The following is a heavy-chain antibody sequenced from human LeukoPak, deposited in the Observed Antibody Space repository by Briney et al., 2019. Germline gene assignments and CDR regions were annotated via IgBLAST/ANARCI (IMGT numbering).Heavy chain of an antibody. CDR2: ISYDGSNK. CDR3: ARSAGVRGYYSVVSSFDY. CDR1: GFTFSSYA. V-gene: IGHV3-30-3*01. D-gene: IGHD3-10*01. Sequence: GGALRLSCAASGFTFSSYAMHWVRQAPGKGLEWVAVISYDGSNKYYADSVKGRFTISRDNSKNTLYLQMNSLRAEDTAVYYCARSAGVRGYYSVVSSFDYWGQGTLVTVSS. J-gene: IGHJ4*02.